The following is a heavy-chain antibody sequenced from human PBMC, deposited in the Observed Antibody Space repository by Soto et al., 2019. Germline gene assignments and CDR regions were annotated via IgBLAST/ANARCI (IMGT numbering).Heavy chain of an antibody. CDR2: IYSGGSA. Sequence: EVQLVESGGGLVQPGGSLRLSCAASGFTVSSNYMSWVRQAPGKGLEWVSVIYSGGSAYYADSVKGRFTISRDNSKNTLYLQITSLIPVHTAVYYCATLCYSYGGGYFDYWGQVTLFTVSS. CDR3: ATLCYSYGGGYFDY. V-gene: IGHV3-66*04. D-gene: IGHD5-18*01. J-gene: IGHJ4*02. CDR1: GFTVSSNY.